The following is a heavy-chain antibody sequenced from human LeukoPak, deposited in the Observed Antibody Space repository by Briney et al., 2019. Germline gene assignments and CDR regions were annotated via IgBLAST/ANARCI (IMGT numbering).Heavy chain of an antibody. V-gene: IGHV4-4*07. Sequence: SETLSLTCTVSGASISSYYWNWIRQPAGKGLEWIGRIYTSGSTNYNPSLKSRLTMSVDTSNNQFSLELTSVTAADTAVYSCARKDGDFWGQGTLVTVSS. CDR2: IYTSGST. CDR3: ARKDGDF. J-gene: IGHJ4*02. CDR1: GASISSYY.